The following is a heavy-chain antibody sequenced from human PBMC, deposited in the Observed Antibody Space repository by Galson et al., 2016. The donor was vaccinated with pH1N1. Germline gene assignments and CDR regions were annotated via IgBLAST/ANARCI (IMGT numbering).Heavy chain of an antibody. J-gene: IGHJ4*02. CDR2: LNQDGSQK. V-gene: IGHV3-7*01. D-gene: IGHD4/OR15-4a*01. CDR3: ARAIGASGAF. Sequence: SLRLSCAGSRFSFRDYWMHRVRQAPGKGLEWVANLNQDGSQKYYVDSVRRRFTISRDNAKNSLYLQMNRLRAEATAVYYRARAIGASGAFWGQGTLVTVSS. CDR1: RFSFRDYW.